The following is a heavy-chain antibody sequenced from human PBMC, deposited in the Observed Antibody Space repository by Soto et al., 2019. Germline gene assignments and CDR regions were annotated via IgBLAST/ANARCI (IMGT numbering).Heavy chain of an antibody. CDR3: ARDDSSYGMDI. J-gene: IGHJ6*02. CDR2: ISHDGNNT. Sequence: PGGSLRLSCAASGFTFSSYAMYWVRQAPGKGLEWMAFISHDGNNTYYAVSVKGRFSISRDNSKNTLYLQMNSLRAEDTAVYYCARDDSSYGMDIWGQGTTVTVSS. V-gene: IGHV3-30-3*01. CDR1: GFTFSSYA. D-gene: IGHD6-13*01.